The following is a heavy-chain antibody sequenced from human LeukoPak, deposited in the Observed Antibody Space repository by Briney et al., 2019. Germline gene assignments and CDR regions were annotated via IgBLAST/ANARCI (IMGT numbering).Heavy chain of an antibody. CDR3: AKEGRPEWELLPWYFDL. J-gene: IGHJ2*01. D-gene: IGHD1-26*01. Sequence: AGGSLRLSCAASGFTFSSYAMSWVRQAPGKGLEWVSAISGSGGSTYYADSVKGRFTISRDNSKNTLYLQMNSLRAEDTAVYYCAKEGRPEWELLPWYFDLWGRGTLVTVSS. CDR1: GFTFSSYA. CDR2: ISGSGGST. V-gene: IGHV3-23*01.